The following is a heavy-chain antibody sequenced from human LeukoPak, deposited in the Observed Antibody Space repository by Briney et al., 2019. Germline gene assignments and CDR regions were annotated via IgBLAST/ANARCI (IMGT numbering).Heavy chain of an antibody. CDR2: ISGSGGST. J-gene: IGHJ4*02. CDR1: GFTFSSYA. D-gene: IGHD3-10*01. CDR3: VKDRESSGSNDY. Sequence: SGGSLRLSCAASGFTFSSYAMSWVRQAPGKGLEWVSAISGSGGSTYYADSVKGRFTISRDNSKNTLYLQMNSLRAEDTAVYYCVKDRESSGSNDYWGQGTLVTVSS. V-gene: IGHV3-23*01.